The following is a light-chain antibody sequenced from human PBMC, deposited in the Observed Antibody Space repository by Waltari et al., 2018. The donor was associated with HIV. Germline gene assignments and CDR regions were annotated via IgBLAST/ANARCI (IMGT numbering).Light chain of an antibody. J-gene: IGLJ3*02. Sequence: QSALTQPASVSGSPGQSITISCTGTSSDVGGVNYVSWYQHHPGKAPKLMIYEVSNRPSGVSNRFSGSKSGNTASLTISGLQAEDEADYYCSSYTSSSTVFGGGTKLTVL. CDR3: SSYTSSSTV. CDR1: SSDVGGVNY. V-gene: IGLV2-14*01. CDR2: EVS.